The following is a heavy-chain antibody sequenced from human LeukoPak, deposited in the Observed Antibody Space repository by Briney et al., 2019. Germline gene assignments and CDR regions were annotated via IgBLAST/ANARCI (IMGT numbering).Heavy chain of an antibody. V-gene: IGHV1-18*01. CDR3: TRGETGRDSSGYFGY. Sequence: GASVKVSCKASGYTFTSYGISWVRQAPGQGLEWMGWISAYNGNTNYAQKLQGRVTMTTDTSTSTAYMELRSLRSDDTAVYYCTRGETGRDSSGYFGYWGQGTLVTVSS. CDR2: ISAYNGNT. D-gene: IGHD3-22*01. J-gene: IGHJ4*02. CDR1: GYTFTSYG.